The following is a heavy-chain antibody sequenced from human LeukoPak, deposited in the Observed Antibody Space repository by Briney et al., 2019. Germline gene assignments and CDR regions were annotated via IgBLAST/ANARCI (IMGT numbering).Heavy chain of an antibody. CDR2: MNPNSGNT. V-gene: IGHV1-8*03. CDR3: AREGLDY. J-gene: IGHJ4*02. Sequence: GASVKVSCKASGYTFTTYDINWVRQATGRGLEWMGYMNPNSGNTVYAQKFQGRVTITIDTSISTAYMELSSLRAEETAVYYCAREGLDYWGQGTLVTVSS. CDR1: GYTFTTYD.